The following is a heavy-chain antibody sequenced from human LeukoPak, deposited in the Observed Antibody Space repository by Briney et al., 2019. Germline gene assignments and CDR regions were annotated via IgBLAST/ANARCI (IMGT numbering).Heavy chain of an antibody. CDR3: ARDPFPYDFWSGYLYY. D-gene: IGHD3-3*01. CDR1: GFTFSDYY. J-gene: IGHJ4*02. V-gene: IGHV3-11*01. Sequence: PGGSLRLSCAASGFTFSDYYMSWIRQAPGKGLEWVSYISSSGSTIYYADSVKGRSTISRDNAKNSLYLQMNSLRAEDTAVYYCARDPFPYDFWSGYLYYWGQGTLVTVSS. CDR2: ISSSGSTI.